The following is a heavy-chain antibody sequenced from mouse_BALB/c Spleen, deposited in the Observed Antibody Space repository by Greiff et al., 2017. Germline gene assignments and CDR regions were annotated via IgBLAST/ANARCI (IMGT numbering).Heavy chain of an antibody. CDR2: INPYNDGT. CDR3: ARSNWEDAMDY. J-gene: IGHJ4*01. V-gene: IGHV1-14*01. CDR1: GYTFTSYV. D-gene: IGHD4-1*02. Sequence: VQLKQSGPELVKPGASVKMSCKASGYTFTSYVMHWVKQKPGQGLEWIGYINPYNDGTKYNEKFKGKATLTSDKSSSTAYMELSSLTSEDSAVYYCARSNWEDAMDYWGQGTSVTVSS.